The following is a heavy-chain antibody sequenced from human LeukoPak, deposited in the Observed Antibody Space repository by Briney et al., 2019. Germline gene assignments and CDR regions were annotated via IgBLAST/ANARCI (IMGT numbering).Heavy chain of an antibody. V-gene: IGHV4-59*01. J-gene: IGHJ3*02. CDR3: ARDQNRAFDI. CDR1: GGSISSYY. Sequence: FETLSLTCTVSGGSISSYYWSWIRQPPGKGLEWIGYIFYSGSTNYNPSLKSRVTISVDTSKNQFSLKLSSVTAADTAVYYCARDQNRAFDIWGLGTMATVSS. CDR2: IFYSGST.